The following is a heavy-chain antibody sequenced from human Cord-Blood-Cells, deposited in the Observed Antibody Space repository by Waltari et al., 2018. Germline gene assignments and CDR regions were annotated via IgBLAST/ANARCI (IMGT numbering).Heavy chain of an antibody. CDR1: GGSFSGYY. J-gene: IGHJ4*02. CDR2: INHSGST. Sequence: QVQLQQWGAGLLKPSETLSLTCAVYGGSFSGYYWSWIRQPPGKGLEWIGEINHSGSTNYTPSLKSRGHISVDTSKNQFSLTLSSVTAADTAVYYCARAPDNWRDYWGQGTLVTVSS. V-gene: IGHV4-34*01. D-gene: IGHD1-20*01. CDR3: ARAPDNWRDY.